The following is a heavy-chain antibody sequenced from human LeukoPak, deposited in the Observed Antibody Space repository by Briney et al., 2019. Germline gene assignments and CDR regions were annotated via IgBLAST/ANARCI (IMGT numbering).Heavy chain of an antibody. CDR2: ISGSGGST. D-gene: IGHD1/OR15-1a*01. CDR3: AKDENRFDY. Sequence: PGGSLRLSCAASGFTFRSYGMHWVRQAPGKGLEWVSAISGSGGSTYYADSVKGRFTISRDNSKNTLYLQMNSLRAEDTAVYYCAKDENRFDYWGQGTLVTVSS. J-gene: IGHJ4*02. V-gene: IGHV3-23*01. CDR1: GFTFRSYG.